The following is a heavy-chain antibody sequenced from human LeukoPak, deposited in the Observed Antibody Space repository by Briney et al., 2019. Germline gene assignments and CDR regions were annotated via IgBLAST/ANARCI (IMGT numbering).Heavy chain of an antibody. CDR1: GFTFSSYA. Sequence: PGGSLRLSCAASGFTFSSYAMHWVRQAPGKGLEYVSAISSNGGSTYYANSVKGRFTISRDNSKNSVYLQMNSLRAEDTAVYYCGQGLLDYWGQGTLVTVSS. CDR2: ISSNGGST. J-gene: IGHJ4*02. V-gene: IGHV3-64*01. D-gene: IGHD2-15*01. CDR3: GQGLLDY.